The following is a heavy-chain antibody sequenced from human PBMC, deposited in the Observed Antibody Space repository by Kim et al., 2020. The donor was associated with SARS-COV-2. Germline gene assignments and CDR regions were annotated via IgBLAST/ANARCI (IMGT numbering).Heavy chain of an antibody. J-gene: IGHJ4*02. CDR3: ARVIEGATRVDY. V-gene: IGHV4-31*03. CDR1: GGSISSGGYY. CDR2: IYYSGST. D-gene: IGHD1-26*01. Sequence: SETLSLTCTVSGGSISSGGYYWSWIRQHPGKGLEWIGYIYYSGSTYYNPSLKSRVTISVDTSKNQFSLKLSSVTAADTAVYYCARVIEGATRVDYWGQGTLVTVSS.